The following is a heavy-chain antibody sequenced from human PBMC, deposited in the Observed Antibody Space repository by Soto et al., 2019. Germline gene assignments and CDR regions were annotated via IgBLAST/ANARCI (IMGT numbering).Heavy chain of an antibody. V-gene: IGHV1-2*04. D-gene: IGHD5-18*01. J-gene: IGHJ4*02. Sequence: EASVKVSCKASGGTFSSYAISWVRQAPGQGLEWMGWINPNSGGTNYAQKFQGWVTMTRDTSISTAYMELSRLRSDDTAVYYCARDRLGAMVTSGLYYWGQGTQVTVSS. CDR1: GGTFSSYA. CDR3: ARDRLGAMVTSGLYY. CDR2: INPNSGGT.